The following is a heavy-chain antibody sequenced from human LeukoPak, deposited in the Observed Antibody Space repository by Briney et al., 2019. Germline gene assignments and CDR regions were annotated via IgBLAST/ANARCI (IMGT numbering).Heavy chain of an antibody. CDR1: GFTVSSNY. CDR3: ARGYHRYYHGSGRWYNWFDP. CDR2: IYSGGST. Sequence: GGSLRLSCAASGFTVSSNYMSWVRQAPGKGLEWVSVIYSGGSTYYADSVKGRFTISRDNSKNTLYLQMNSLRAEDTAVYYCARGYHRYYHGSGRWYNWFDPWGQGTLVTVSS. D-gene: IGHD3-10*01. J-gene: IGHJ5*02. V-gene: IGHV3-66*01.